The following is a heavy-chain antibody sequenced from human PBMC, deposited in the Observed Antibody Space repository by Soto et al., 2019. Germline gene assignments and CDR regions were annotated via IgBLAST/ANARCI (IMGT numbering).Heavy chain of an antibody. CDR3: ARGSYYDSSGYYGP. V-gene: IGHV4-31*03. CDR1: GGSISNGGYY. D-gene: IGHD3-22*01. J-gene: IGHJ5*02. CDR2: IYYSGST. Sequence: SETLSLTCTVSGGSISNGGYYWSWIRQHPGKGLEWIGYIYYSGSTYYNPSLKSRVTISVDTSKNQFSLKLSSVTAADTAVYYCARGSYYDSSGYYGPWGQGTLVTVSS.